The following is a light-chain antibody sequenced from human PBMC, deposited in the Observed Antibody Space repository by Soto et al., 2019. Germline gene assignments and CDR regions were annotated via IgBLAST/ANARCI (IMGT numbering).Light chain of an antibody. CDR1: NSDVGGYNY. V-gene: IGLV2-14*01. J-gene: IGLJ2*01. CDR2: DVD. CDR3: SSYTTSSTVV. Sequence: QSALTQPASISGSPGQSITISCTGTNSDVGGYNYVSWYQQYPGKAPKLMSYDVDNRPSGVSYRFSGSKSGKTASLTISGLQAEDEADYYCSSYTTSSTVVFGGGTKLTVL.